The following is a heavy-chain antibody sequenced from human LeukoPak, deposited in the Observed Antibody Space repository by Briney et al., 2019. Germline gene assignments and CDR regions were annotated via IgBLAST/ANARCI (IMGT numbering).Heavy chain of an antibody. J-gene: IGHJ3*02. D-gene: IGHD7-27*01. CDR3: ARGRHNWGSIGAFDI. CDR2: IYHSGST. CDR1: GYSISSGYY. Sequence: SVTLSLTCTVSGYSISSGYYWGWIRQPPGKGLEWIGSIYHSGSTYYNPSLKSRVTISVDTSKNQFSLKLSSVTAADTAVYYCARGRHNWGSIGAFDIWGQGTMVTVSS. V-gene: IGHV4-38-2*02.